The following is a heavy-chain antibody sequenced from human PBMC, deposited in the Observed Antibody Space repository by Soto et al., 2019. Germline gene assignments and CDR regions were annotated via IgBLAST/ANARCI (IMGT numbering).Heavy chain of an antibody. CDR1: VFTFSSYC. D-gene: IGHD5-18*01. J-gene: IGHJ4*02. Sequence: GGSLRLSRAASVFTFSSYCMHWVRQAPGKGLEWVAVISYDGSNKYYADCVKGRFTISRDNSKNTLYLQMNSLRAEDTAVYYCAKDSTRYSYGFYFDYWGQGTLVTVSS. V-gene: IGHV3-30*18. CDR3: AKDSTRYSYGFYFDY. CDR2: ISYDGSNK.